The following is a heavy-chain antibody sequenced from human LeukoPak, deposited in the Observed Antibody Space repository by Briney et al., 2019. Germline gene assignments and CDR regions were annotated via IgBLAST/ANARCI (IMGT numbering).Heavy chain of an antibody. D-gene: IGHD5-18*01. CDR2: IYTSGST. Sequence: SETLSLTCTVSGGSISRYYRRWIRQPAGKGLEWIGRIYTSGSTNYNPSLKSRVSMSVDTSQNQFSLKLSSVTAEDTAIYYCARDSDSYGPDFDYWGQGTLVTVSS. J-gene: IGHJ4*02. CDR1: GGSISRYY. V-gene: IGHV4-4*07. CDR3: ARDSDSYGPDFDY.